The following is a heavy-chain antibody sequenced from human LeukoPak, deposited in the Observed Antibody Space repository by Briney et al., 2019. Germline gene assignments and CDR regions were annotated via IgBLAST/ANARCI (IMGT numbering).Heavy chain of an antibody. V-gene: IGHV3-23*01. D-gene: IGHD2-2*01. CDR3: AKAPYQLPYFDY. J-gene: IGHJ4*02. CDR2: ISGSGGST. CDR1: GFTFSSYA. Sequence: PGGSLRLSCAASGFTFSSYAMSWVRQAPGKGLKWVSAISGSGGSTYYADSVKGRFTISRDNSKNTLYLQMNSLRAEDTAVYYCAKAPYQLPYFDYWGQGTLVTVSS.